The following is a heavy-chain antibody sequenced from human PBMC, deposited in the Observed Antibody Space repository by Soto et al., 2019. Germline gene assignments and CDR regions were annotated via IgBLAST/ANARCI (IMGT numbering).Heavy chain of an antibody. Sequence: EEQLVESGGGLVKPGGSLRVSCAASGFTLSSYSMNWVRQAPGKGLEWVACISSSSKYIYYADSVKGRVTISRDNAKNSLSLQMSSLRAEDTAIYYCARDRIGDHWYFDLWAGAPWSLSPQ. CDR3: ARDRIGDHWYFDL. V-gene: IGHV3-21*01. J-gene: IGHJ2*01. CDR2: ISSSSKYI. D-gene: IGHD2-21*02. CDR1: GFTLSSYS.